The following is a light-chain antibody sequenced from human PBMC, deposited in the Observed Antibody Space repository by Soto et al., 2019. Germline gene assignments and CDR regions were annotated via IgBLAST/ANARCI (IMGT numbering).Light chain of an antibody. Sequence: EIVMTQSPATLSVSPGERATLSCRASQSVSSNLAWYQQKPGQAPRLLIYGASTRATGIPARFSGSGSGTEFTRTISSMQSADVAVYYCQQYNTWLWTFGQGTKVEIK. CDR3: QQYNTWLWT. V-gene: IGKV3-15*01. CDR1: QSVSSN. J-gene: IGKJ1*01. CDR2: GAS.